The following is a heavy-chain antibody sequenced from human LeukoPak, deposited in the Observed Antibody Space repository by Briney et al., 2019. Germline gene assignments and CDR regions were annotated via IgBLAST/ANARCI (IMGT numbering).Heavy chain of an antibody. D-gene: IGHD2-2*01. J-gene: IGHJ4*02. CDR3: ARGYQRPDY. Sequence: GGSLRLSCAASGFTFNTYTMNWARQAPGKGLEGVSSISSSSNNINYADSVKGRFTISRDNAMNSVHLQMNSLRVEDTAVYYCARGYQRPDYWGQGTLITVSS. V-gene: IGHV3-21*01. CDR1: GFTFNTYT. CDR2: ISSSSNNI.